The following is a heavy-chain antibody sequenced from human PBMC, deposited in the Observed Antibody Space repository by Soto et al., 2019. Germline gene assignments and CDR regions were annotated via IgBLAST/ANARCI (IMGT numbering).Heavy chain of an antibody. CDR3: ARGDDFWSGYHLTYYFDY. V-gene: IGHV4-34*01. D-gene: IGHD3-3*01. Sequence: PSQTLSLTCAVYGGSFSGLYWSRIRQPPGKGLEWIGEINHSGSTNYNPSLKSRVTISVDTSKNQFSLKLSSVTAADTAVYYCARGDDFWSGYHLTYYFDYWGQGTLVTVSS. CDR1: GGSFSGLY. J-gene: IGHJ4*02. CDR2: INHSGST.